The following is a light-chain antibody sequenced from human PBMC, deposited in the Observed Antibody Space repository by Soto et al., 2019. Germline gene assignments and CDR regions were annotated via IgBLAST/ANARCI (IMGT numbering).Light chain of an antibody. CDR2: GAS. CDR3: QQYGSSPLT. CDR1: QGVSSSY. V-gene: IGKV3-20*01. Sequence: EIVLTQSPGTLSLSPGERATLPCRASQGVSSSYLPWNQQKPGQPPRLLFYGASSRATGIPDRFSGSGSGTDFTLTISRLEPEDFAVYYCQQYGSSPLTFGGGTKVEIK. J-gene: IGKJ4*01.